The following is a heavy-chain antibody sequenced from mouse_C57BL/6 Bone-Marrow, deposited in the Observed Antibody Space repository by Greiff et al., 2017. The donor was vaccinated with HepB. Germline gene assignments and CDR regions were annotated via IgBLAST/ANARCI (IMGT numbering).Heavy chain of an antibody. CDR2: IHPNSGST. CDR1: GYTFTSYW. V-gene: IGHV1-64*01. CDR3: AGYDYPSSYWYFDV. J-gene: IGHJ1*03. D-gene: IGHD2-4*01. Sequence: QVQLQQPGAELVKPGASVKLSCKASGYTFTSYWMHWVKQRPGQGLEWIGMIHPNSGSTNYNEKFKSKATLTVDKSSSTAYMQLSSLTSEDSAVYYCAGYDYPSSYWYFDVWGTGTTVTVSS.